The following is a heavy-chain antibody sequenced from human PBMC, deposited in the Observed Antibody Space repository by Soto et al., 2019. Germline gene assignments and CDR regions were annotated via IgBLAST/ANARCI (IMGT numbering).Heavy chain of an antibody. CDR3: ARGYDGRGYYHNGFDP. CDR1: GYTFTSYA. V-gene: IGHV1-3*01. D-gene: IGHD3-22*01. Sequence: GASVKVSCKASGYTFTSYAMHWVRQAPGQRLEWMGWINAGNGNTKYSQKFQGRVTITRDTSASTAYMELSSLRSEDTAVYYCARGYDGRGYYHNGFDPWGQGTMVTVSS. CDR2: INAGNGNT. J-gene: IGHJ5*02.